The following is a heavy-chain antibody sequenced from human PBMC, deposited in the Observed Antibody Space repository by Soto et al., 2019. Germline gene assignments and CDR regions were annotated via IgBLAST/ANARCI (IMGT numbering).Heavy chain of an antibody. CDR3: AREGDDVLRFLEWLSDGGRYFDY. CDR2: IYHSGST. J-gene: IGHJ4*02. CDR1: GYSISSGYY. V-gene: IGHV4-38-2*02. D-gene: IGHD3-3*01. Sequence: SETLSLTCAVSGYSISSGYYWCFIRQPPGKGLECIGTIYHSGSTYYNPSLKSRVTISVDTSKNQFSLKLSSVTAADTAVYYCAREGDDVLRFLEWLSDGGRYFDYWGQGTLVTVSS.